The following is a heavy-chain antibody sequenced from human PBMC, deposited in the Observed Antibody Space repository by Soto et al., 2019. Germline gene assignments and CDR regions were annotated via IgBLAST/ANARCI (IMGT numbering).Heavy chain of an antibody. Sequence: NPGGSLRLSCVASGFALTSSRMNWVRQAPGKGLEWVASFSGSGKDTFYRHSVKGRFAISRDSAETSLFLRMDSVKVEATAVYHGARVHLVAGSAFYCAMDVWGPGTAVTVSS. CDR3: ARVHLVAGSAFYCAMDV. J-gene: IGHJ6*02. D-gene: IGHD6-6*01. CDR2: FSGSGKDT. CDR1: GFALTSSR. V-gene: IGHV3-21*01.